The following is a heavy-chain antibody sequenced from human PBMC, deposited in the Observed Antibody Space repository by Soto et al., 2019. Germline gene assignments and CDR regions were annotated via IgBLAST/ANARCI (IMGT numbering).Heavy chain of an antibody. V-gene: IGHV4-30-4*01. J-gene: IGHJ4*02. CDR2: IFYSGST. Sequence: PSETLSLTCTVSGGSISSGDYYWSWIRQPPGKGLEWIGYIFYSGSTYYNPSFKSRVTISVDTSKNQFSLKLSSVTAADTAVHYCARVTRLGPFDYWGQGTLVTVSS. CDR3: ARVTRLGPFDY. CDR1: GGSISSGDYY. D-gene: IGHD3-9*01.